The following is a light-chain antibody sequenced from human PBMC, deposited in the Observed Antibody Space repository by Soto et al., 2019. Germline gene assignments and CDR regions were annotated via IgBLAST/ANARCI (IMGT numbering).Light chain of an antibody. CDR3: SSYTSSSTHWM. CDR1: SSDIGGYNY. V-gene: IGLV2-14*01. CDR2: EVT. Sequence: QSALTQPASVSGSPGQSITISCTGTSSDIGGYNYVSWYRQHPGKAPKLMIYEVTNRPSRVSNRFSGSKSGNTASLTISGLQAEDEADYYCSSYTSSSTHWMFGGGTKVTVL. J-gene: IGLJ3*02.